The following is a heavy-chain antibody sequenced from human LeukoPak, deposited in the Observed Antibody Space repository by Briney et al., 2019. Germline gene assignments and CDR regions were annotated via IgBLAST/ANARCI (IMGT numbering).Heavy chain of an antibody. CDR3: ARVGLDYGDPYGMDV. CDR1: GGSISSSSYY. D-gene: IGHD4-17*01. CDR2: IYYSGST. V-gene: IGHV4-39*07. J-gene: IGHJ6*02. Sequence: PSETLSLTCTVSGGSISSSSYYWGWIRQPPGKGLEWIGSIYYSGSTYYNPSLKSRVTISVDTSKNQFSLKLSSVTAADTAVYYCARVGLDYGDPYGMDVWGQGTTVTVSS.